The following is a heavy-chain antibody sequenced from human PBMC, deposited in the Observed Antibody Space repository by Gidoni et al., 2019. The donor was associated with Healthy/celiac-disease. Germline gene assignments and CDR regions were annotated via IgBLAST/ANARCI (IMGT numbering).Heavy chain of an antibody. J-gene: IGHJ6*02. Sequence: QVQLQQWGAGLLKPSETLSLTCAVYGVSFSGYYWSWIRQPPGKGLEWIGEINHSGSTNYNPSLKSRVTISVDTSKNQFSLKLSSVTAADTAVYYCARFGRAELGYYGMDVWGQGTTVTVSS. CDR1: GVSFSGYY. CDR2: INHSGST. V-gene: IGHV4-34*01. CDR3: ARFGRAELGYYGMDV. D-gene: IGHD3-10*01.